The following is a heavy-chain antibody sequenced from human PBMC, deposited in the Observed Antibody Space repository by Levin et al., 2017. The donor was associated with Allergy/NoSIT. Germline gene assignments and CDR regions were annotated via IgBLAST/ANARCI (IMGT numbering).Heavy chain of an antibody. CDR3: AGFLYYDYVWGSYRNDAFDI. CDR2: IYYSGST. CDR1: GGSISSYY. D-gene: IGHD3-16*02. J-gene: IGHJ3*02. Sequence: PSETLSLTCTVSGGSISSYYWSWIRQPPGKGLEWIGYIYYSGSTNYNPPLTSRVPISVDRSKNQFSLKLRSVTAADTAVYYCAGFLYYDYVWGSYRNDAFDIWGQGTMVTVSS. V-gene: IGHV4-59*01.